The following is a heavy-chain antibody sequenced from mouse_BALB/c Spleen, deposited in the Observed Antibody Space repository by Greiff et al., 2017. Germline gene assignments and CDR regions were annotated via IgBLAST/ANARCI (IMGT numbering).Heavy chain of an antibody. Sequence: VQLQQSGPELVKPGASVKMSCKASGYTFTSYVMHWVKQKPGQGLEWIGYINPYNDGTKYNEKFKGKATLTSDKSSSTAYMELSSLTSEDSAVYYCARDYGNYPSYAMDYWGQGTSVTVSS. J-gene: IGHJ4*01. D-gene: IGHD2-1*01. CDR2: INPYNDGT. CDR1: GYTFTSYV. CDR3: ARDYGNYPSYAMDY. V-gene: IGHV1-14*01.